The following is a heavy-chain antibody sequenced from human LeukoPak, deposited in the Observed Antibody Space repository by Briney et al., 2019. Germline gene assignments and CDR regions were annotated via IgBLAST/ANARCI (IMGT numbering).Heavy chain of an antibody. CDR3: AREAAAAGSRIFDY. V-gene: IGHV1-18*04. Sequence: ASVKVSCKASGYTFTGYYMHWVRQAPGQGLEWMGWISAYNGNTNYAQKLQGRVTMTTDTSTSTAYMELRSLRSDDTAVYYCAREAAAAGSRIFDYWGQGTLVTVSS. CDR2: ISAYNGNT. D-gene: IGHD6-13*01. CDR1: GYTFTGYY. J-gene: IGHJ4*02.